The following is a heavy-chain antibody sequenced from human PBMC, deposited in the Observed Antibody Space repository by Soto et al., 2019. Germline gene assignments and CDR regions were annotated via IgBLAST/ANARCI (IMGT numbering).Heavy chain of an antibody. Sequence: PSETLSLTCTGSGGSISSGDYYWSWIRQPPGKGLGWIGYIYYSGSTYYNPSLKSRVTISVDTSKNQFSLKLSSVTAADTAVYYCARGNQYYGMDVWGQGTTVTVSS. CDR2: IYYSGST. V-gene: IGHV4-30-4*01. CDR1: GGSISSGDYY. J-gene: IGHJ6*02. D-gene: IGHD4-4*01. CDR3: ARGNQYYGMDV.